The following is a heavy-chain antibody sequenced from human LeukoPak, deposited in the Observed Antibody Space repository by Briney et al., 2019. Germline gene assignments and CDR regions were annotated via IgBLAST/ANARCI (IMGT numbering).Heavy chain of an antibody. CDR3: ARDGAWGIAAAGTFDY. CDR1: GFTFSSYW. J-gene: IGHJ4*02. Sequence: GGSLRLSCEASGFTFSSYWMSWVRQAPGKGREWVANIKQDGSEKYYVDSVKGRFTISRDNAKNSLYLQMNSLRAEDTAVYYCARDGAWGIAAAGTFDYWGQGTLVTVSS. D-gene: IGHD6-13*01. CDR2: IKQDGSEK. V-gene: IGHV3-7*03.